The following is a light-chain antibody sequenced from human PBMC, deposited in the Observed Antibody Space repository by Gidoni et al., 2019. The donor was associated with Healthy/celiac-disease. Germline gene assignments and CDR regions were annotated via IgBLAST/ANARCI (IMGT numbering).Light chain of an antibody. CDR2: KAS. Sequence: SVGDRVTITCRASQSISSWLAWYQQKPGKAPKLLIYKASSLESGVPSRFSGSGSGTEFTLTISSLQPDYFATYYCQQYNSYSFGGGTKVEIK. CDR3: QQYNSYS. V-gene: IGKV1-5*03. J-gene: IGKJ4*01. CDR1: QSISSW.